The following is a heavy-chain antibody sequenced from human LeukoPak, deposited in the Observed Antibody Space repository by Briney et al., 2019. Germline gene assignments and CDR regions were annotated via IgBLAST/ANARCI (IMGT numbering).Heavy chain of an antibody. Sequence: SETLSLTCTVSGGSISSSSYYWGWIRQPPGKGLEWIGSIYYSGSTYYNLSLKSRVTISVDTSKNQFSLKLSSVTAADTAVYYCARSITMIVVVITVFDYWGQGTLVTVSS. CDR3: ARSITMIVVVITVFDY. CDR2: IYYSGST. CDR1: GGSISSSSYY. J-gene: IGHJ4*02. V-gene: IGHV4-39*01. D-gene: IGHD3-22*01.